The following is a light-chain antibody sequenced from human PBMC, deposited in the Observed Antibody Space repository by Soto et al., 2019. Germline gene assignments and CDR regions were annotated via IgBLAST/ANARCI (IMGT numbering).Light chain of an antibody. CDR2: DDN. CDR1: SSNIGGNS. J-gene: IGLJ1*01. CDR3: GSWDSSLSAYV. V-gene: IGLV1-51*01. Sequence: QSVLTQPPSVSAAPGQKVTIYCSGSSSNIGGNSVSWYQQLPGTAPKLLIYDDNKRPSGIPDRFSGSKSGTSATLGITGVQTGDEADYYCGSWDSSLSAYVFGTGTKVTVL.